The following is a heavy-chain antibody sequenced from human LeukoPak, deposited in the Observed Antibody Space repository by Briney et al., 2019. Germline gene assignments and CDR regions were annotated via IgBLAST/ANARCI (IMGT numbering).Heavy chain of an antibody. J-gene: IGHJ4*02. CDR2: INPNSGGT. CDR1: GYTFTGYY. D-gene: IGHD6-19*01. CDR3: AREEVTVAVHYFDY. Sequence: GASVKVSCKASGYTFTGYYMHWVRQAPGQGLEWMGWINPNSGGTNYAQKLQGRVTMTADTSTSTAYMELRSLRSDDTAVYYCAREEVTVAVHYFDYWGQGTLVTVSS. V-gene: IGHV1-2*02.